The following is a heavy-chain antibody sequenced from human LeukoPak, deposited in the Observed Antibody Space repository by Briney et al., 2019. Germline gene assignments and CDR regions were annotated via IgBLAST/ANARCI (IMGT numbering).Heavy chain of an antibody. Sequence: PSETLSLTCTVSGGSISSGGYYWSWIRQHPGKGLEWIGYIYHSGSTYYNPSLKSRVTISVDRSKNQFSLKLSSVTAADTAVYYCAREVYDSSGYFDYWGQGTLVTVSS. V-gene: IGHV4-30-2*01. CDR2: IYHSGST. CDR3: AREVYDSSGYFDY. J-gene: IGHJ4*02. D-gene: IGHD3-22*01. CDR1: GGSISSGGYY.